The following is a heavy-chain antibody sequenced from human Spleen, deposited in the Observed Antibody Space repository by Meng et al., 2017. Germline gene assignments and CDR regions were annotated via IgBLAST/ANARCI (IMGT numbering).Heavy chain of an antibody. CDR2: IYPGDSDT. Sequence: KVSCKGSGYSFPNYWIGWVRQMPGKGLEWMGIIYPGDSDTRYSPSFQGQVTISADKSISTAYLQWSSLKASDTAMYYCARLIGALDYYDSSGLNWFDPWGQGTLVTVSS. CDR1: GYSFPNYW. CDR3: ARLIGALDYYDSSGLNWFDP. D-gene: IGHD3-22*01. J-gene: IGHJ5*02. V-gene: IGHV5-51*01.